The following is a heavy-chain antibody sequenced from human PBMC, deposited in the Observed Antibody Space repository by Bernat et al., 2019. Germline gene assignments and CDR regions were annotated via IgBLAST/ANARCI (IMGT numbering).Heavy chain of an antibody. J-gene: IGHJ4*02. Sequence: EVQLVQSGAEVKKPGESLKISCKGSGYSFTSYWIGWVRQMPGKGLEWMGLIYPGDSDTKYSPSFQGQVTISADKSISTAYRPWSSLKASDTAMYYCARGGEPTVTTIDYWGQGTLVTVSS. CDR1: GYSFTSYW. V-gene: IGHV5-51*01. CDR3: ARGGEPTVTTIDY. CDR2: IYPGDSDT. D-gene: IGHD4-17*01.